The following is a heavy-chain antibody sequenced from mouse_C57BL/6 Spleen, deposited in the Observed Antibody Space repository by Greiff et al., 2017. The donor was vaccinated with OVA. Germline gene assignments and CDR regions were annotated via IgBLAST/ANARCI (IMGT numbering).Heavy chain of an antibody. D-gene: IGHD2-4*01. J-gene: IGHJ4*01. Sequence: EVQLQQSGPGLVKPSQSLSLTCSVTGYSITSGYYWNWIRQFPGNKLEWMGYISYDGSNNYNPSLKNRISITRDTSKNQFFLKLNSVTTEDTATYYGARDVHYDYPYYYAMDYWGQGTSVTVSS. CDR3: ARDVHYDYPYYYAMDY. V-gene: IGHV3-6*01. CDR1: GYSITSGYY. CDR2: ISYDGSN.